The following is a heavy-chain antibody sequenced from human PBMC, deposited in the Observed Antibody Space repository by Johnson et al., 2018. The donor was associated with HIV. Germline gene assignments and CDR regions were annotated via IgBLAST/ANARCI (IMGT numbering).Heavy chain of an antibody. CDR2: ISYAGSNK. J-gene: IGHJ3*02. D-gene: IGHD1-20*01. V-gene: IGHV3-30*18. CDR1: GFTFSSYG. Sequence: QEQLVESGGGVVQPGRSLRLSCAASGFTFSSYGMHWVRQAPGKGLEWVAVISYAGSNKYYADSVKVQFTISRDNSKNTLYLQMNSLRAEDTAVYYCAKLTGGGGYDAFDIWGQGTMVTVSS. CDR3: AKLTGGGGYDAFDI.